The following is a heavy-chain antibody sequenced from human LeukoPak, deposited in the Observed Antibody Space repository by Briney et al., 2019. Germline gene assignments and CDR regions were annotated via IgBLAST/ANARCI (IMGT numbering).Heavy chain of an antibody. J-gene: IGHJ6*04. CDR1: GFTFSSYW. CDR3: ARRRGISMVRGVRDCYYGMDV. V-gene: IGHV3-7*03. CDR2: IKQDGSEK. Sequence: GGSLRLSCAASGFTFSSYWMSWVRQAPGKGLEWVANIKQDGSEKYYVDSVKGRFTISRDNAKNSLYLQMNSLRAEDTAVYYCARRRGISMVRGVRDCYYGMDVWGKGTTVTVSS. D-gene: IGHD3-10*01.